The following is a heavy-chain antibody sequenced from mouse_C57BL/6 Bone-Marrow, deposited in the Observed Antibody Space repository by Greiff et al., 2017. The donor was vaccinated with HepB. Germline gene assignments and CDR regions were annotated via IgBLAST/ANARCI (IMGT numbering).Heavy chain of an antibody. D-gene: IGHD1-1*01. CDR2: IHPNSGST. J-gene: IGHJ4*01. V-gene: IGHV1-64*01. CDR3: PITTVVAPYYAMDY. Sequence: QVQLQQPGAELVKPGASVKLSCKASGYTFTSYWMHWVKQRPGQGLEWIGMIHPNSGSTNYNEKFKSKATLTVDKSSSTAYMQLSSMTSEYSAVYYCPITTVVAPYYAMDYWGQGTAVTVSS. CDR1: GYTFTSYW.